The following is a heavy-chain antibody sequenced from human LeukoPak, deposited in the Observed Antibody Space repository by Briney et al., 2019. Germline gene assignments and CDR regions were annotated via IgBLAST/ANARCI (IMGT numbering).Heavy chain of an antibody. J-gene: IGHJ4*02. Sequence: SETLSLTCTVSGGSISRSSYYWGWIRQPPGKGLEWIGSIYYSGSTYYNSSLKSRVTISVDTSMNQFSLKLSSVTAADTAVYYCARLTGIVGATLGYFDYWGQGTLVTVSP. CDR3: ARLTGIVGATLGYFDY. D-gene: IGHD1-26*01. V-gene: IGHV4-39*01. CDR2: IYYSGST. CDR1: GGSISRSSYY.